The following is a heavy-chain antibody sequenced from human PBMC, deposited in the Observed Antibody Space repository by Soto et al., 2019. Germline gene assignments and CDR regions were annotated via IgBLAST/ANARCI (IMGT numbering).Heavy chain of an antibody. Sequence: SVKVSCKTSGDTFNNFGINWVRQAPGQGLEWMGGIIPAFGTTNYAQKFQARVTITADESANTAYMELTSLRSEDTAVYYCARAPDGDILTGYYSPLRYWGQGTLVTVSS. D-gene: IGHD3-9*01. V-gene: IGHV1-69*13. CDR1: GDTFNNFG. CDR2: IIPAFGTT. CDR3: ARAPDGDILTGYYSPLRY. J-gene: IGHJ4*02.